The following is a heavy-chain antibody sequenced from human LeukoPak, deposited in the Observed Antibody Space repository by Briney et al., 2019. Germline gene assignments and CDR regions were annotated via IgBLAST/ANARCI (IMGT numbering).Heavy chain of an antibody. D-gene: IGHD6-19*01. CDR1: GFTFSSYA. CDR2: FSSGGSTI. V-gene: IGHV3-48*03. J-gene: IGHJ4*02. CDR3: ARGGVYSSGSYYLYYFDY. Sequence: PGGSLRLSCAASGFTFSSYAMNWVRQAPGKGLEWVSYFSSGGSTIYYADSMKGRFTISRDNAKNSLYLQMNSLRAEDTAVYYCARGGVYSSGSYYLYYFDYWGQGTLVTVSS.